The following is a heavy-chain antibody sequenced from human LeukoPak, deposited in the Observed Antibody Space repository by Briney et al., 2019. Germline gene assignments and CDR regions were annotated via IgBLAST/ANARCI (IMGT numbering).Heavy chain of an antibody. D-gene: IGHD6-13*01. V-gene: IGHV3-30*18. J-gene: IGHJ6*03. CDR3: AKDQPAAVTYYMDV. Sequence: GGSLRLSCAASGFTFSSYSMNWVRQAPGKGLEWVAVISYDGSNKYYADSVKGRFTISRDNSKNTLYLQMNSLRAEDTAVYYCAKDQPAAVTYYMDVWGKGTTVTVSS. CDR1: GFTFSSYS. CDR2: ISYDGSNK.